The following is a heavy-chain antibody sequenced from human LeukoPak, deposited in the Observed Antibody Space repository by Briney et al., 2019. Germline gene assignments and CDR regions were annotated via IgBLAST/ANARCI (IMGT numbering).Heavy chain of an antibody. V-gene: IGHV3-21*05. J-gene: IGHJ4*02. CDR2: IDSGATDI. CDR1: GFRFSIYA. Sequence: PGGSLRLSCAASGFRFSIYAMNWVRQAPGKGLEWISYIDSGATDILYADSVKGRFTISRDDAKNSLFLQMTSLRAGDTAVYYWARAPQPPQLIDFWGQGTQVTVSA. CDR3: ARAPQPPQLIDF. D-gene: IGHD1-1*01.